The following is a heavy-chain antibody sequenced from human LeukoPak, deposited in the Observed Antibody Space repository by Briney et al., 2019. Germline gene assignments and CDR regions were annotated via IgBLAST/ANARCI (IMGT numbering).Heavy chain of an antibody. J-gene: IGHJ4*02. V-gene: IGHV3-7*01. CDR1: GFSFSTYW. CDR2: IKEDGSEK. Sequence: GGSLRLSCAASGFSFSTYWMSWVRQAPGKGLEWVANIKEDGSEKYYVDFLKGRFNISRDNAKNSLYLQMSGLRAEDTAVYYCARARYFDYWGQGTLVTVSS. CDR3: ARARYFDY.